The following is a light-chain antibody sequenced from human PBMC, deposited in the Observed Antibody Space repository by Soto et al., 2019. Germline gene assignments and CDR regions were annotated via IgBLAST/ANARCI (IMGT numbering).Light chain of an antibody. Sequence: EIVLTQSPGTLSLSPGERATLSCRASQSVNSRLAWYQHKPGQAPRLLISGASSRATGIPDRFSGSGSGTDFTLTISSLEPEDSAVYYCQQRSVWPPVTFGQGTRLEIK. CDR1: QSVNSR. CDR3: QQRSVWPPVT. J-gene: IGKJ5*01. CDR2: GAS. V-gene: IGKV3-11*01.